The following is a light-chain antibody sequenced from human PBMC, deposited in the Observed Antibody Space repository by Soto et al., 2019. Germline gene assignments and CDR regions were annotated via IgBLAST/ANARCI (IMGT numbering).Light chain of an antibody. Sequence: QSALTQPASLSRSPGQAITISCTGTSSDVSCYNYVSWYQQHPGKAPKLMIYEVSNRPSGVPNRFSGSKSGNTASLTISGLQAEDEADYYFSTYTSSSTYVFGIGTKVTVL. CDR2: EVS. CDR3: STYTSSSTYV. CDR1: SSDVSCYNY. V-gene: IGLV2-14*01. J-gene: IGLJ1*01.